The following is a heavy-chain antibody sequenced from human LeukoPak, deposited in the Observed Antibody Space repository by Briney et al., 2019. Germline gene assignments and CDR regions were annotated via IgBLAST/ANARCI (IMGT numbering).Heavy chain of an antibody. D-gene: IGHD5-24*01. CDR2: IRYDGSNK. CDR3: AKDRDDLSYFDY. J-gene: IGHJ4*02. CDR1: GFTFSSYG. V-gene: IGHV3-30*02. Sequence: GGSLRLSCAASGFTFSSYGMHWVRQAPGKGLEWVAFIRYDGSNKYYADSVKGRFTISRDNSKNTLYLQMNSLRAEDTAVYYCAKDRDDLSYFDYWGQGTLVTVSS.